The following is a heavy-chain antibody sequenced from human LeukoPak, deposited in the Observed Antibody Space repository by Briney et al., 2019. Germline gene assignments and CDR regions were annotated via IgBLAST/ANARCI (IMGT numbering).Heavy chain of an antibody. CDR2: IYYSGST. J-gene: IGHJ3*02. D-gene: IGHD5-12*01. CDR3: AREIQPPQKLLRFLSYAFDI. Sequence: SETLSLTCTVSGGSISNYYWSWIRQPPGKGLEWIGYIYYSGSTNYNPSLKSRVTMSVDTFTNQFSLKLSSVSAADTAIYYCAREIQPPQKLLRFLSYAFDIWGQGTMVTVSS. CDR1: GGSISNYY. V-gene: IGHV4-59*12.